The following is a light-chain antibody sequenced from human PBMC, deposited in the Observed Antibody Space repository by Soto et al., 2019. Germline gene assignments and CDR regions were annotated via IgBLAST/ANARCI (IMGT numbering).Light chain of an antibody. CDR2: PAS. CDR3: LQDINYPWT. V-gene: IGKV1-6*01. J-gene: IGKJ1*01. CDR1: QGFRND. Sequence: AIQMTQSPSSLSASVGDRFTITCRARQGFRNDLGWYQQKPGKAPKLLIYPASSLQSGVPPRFSGSGSGTDFTLAISSLQPEDSETYYCLQDINYPWTFGQGTKVDIK.